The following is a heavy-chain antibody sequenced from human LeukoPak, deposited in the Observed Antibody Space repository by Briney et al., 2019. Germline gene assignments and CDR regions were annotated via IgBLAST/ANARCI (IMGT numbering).Heavy chain of an antibody. D-gene: IGHD3-9*01. CDR3: ARGEYYDILTGYSY. J-gene: IGHJ4*02. CDR1: GVTFSSYA. Sequence: GGSLRLSCAASGVTFSSYAMHWVRQAPGKGLEWVAVISYDGSNKYYADSVKGRFTISRDNSKNTLYLQMNSLRAEDTAVYYCARGEYYDILTGYSYWGQGTLVTVSS. CDR2: ISYDGSNK. V-gene: IGHV3-30-3*01.